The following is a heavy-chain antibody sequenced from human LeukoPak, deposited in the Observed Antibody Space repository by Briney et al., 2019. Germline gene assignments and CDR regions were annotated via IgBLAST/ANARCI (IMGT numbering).Heavy chain of an antibody. V-gene: IGHV4-34*01. D-gene: IGHD5-18*01. J-gene: IGHJ4*02. Sequence: SETLSLTCAVYGGSFSGYYWNWIRQPLGKGLEWIGEINHFGRTKYNLSLKSRVTISGDTSKNQFSLKINSLTAADTAVYYCARSYRAHQTFYSSHFFDYWGQGTLVTVSS. CDR1: GGSFSGYY. CDR2: INHFGRT. CDR3: ARSYRAHQTFYSSHFFDY.